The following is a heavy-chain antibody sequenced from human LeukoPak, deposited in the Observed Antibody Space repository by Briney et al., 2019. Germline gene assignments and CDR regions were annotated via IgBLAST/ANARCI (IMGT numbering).Heavy chain of an antibody. D-gene: IGHD2-15*01. V-gene: IGHV5-51*01. J-gene: IGHJ4*02. CDR3: ARQTVVVVAAKAYFDY. CDR1: GYSFTSYW. Sequence: GESLKISCKGSGYSFTSYWIGWVRQMPGKGLEWMGIIYPGDSDTRYSPSFQGQVTISADKSISTAYLQWSSLKASDTAMYYCARQTVVVVAAKAYFDYWGRGTLVTVSS. CDR2: IYPGDSDT.